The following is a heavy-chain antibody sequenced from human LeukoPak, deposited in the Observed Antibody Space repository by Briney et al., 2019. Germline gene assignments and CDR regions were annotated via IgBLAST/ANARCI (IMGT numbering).Heavy chain of an antibody. Sequence: ASVKVSCKASGYTFSTYPINWVRQAPGQGLEWMGWINTNTGSPTYAQGLTGRFVFSLDTSVSTAFLQISSLKAEDTAVYYCALSPYYYDSSAFDPWGQGTLVTVSS. D-gene: IGHD3-22*01. CDR2: INTNTGSP. CDR1: GYTFSTYP. V-gene: IGHV7-4-1*02. J-gene: IGHJ5*02. CDR3: ALSPYYYDSSAFDP.